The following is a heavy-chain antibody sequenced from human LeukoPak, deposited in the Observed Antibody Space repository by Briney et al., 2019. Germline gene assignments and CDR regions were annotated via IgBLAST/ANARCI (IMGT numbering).Heavy chain of an antibody. J-gene: IGHJ3*02. Sequence: SETLSLTCAVYGGSFSGYYWGWIRQPPGKGLEWIGSMYYSGNTYYNPSLKSRVTISVDTSKNQFSLKLRSVTAADTAVYYCARLSVSLNAFDMWGQGTMVTVSS. V-gene: IGHV4-38-2*01. CDR1: GGSFSGYY. CDR3: ARLSVSLNAFDM. CDR2: MYYSGNT.